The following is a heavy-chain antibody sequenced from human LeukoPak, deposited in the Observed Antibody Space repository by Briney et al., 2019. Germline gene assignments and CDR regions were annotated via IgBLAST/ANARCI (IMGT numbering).Heavy chain of an antibody. D-gene: IGHD3-10*01. CDR2: ISGSGGST. V-gene: IGHV3-23*01. J-gene: IGHJ5*02. Sequence: GGSLSLSCAASGFTFSSYAMSWVRQAPGKGLEWVSAISGSGGSTYYADSVKGRFTISRDNSKNTLYLQMNSLRAEDTAVYYCANGGMVRGLNWFDPWGQGTLVTVSS. CDR1: GFTFSSYA. CDR3: ANGGMVRGLNWFDP.